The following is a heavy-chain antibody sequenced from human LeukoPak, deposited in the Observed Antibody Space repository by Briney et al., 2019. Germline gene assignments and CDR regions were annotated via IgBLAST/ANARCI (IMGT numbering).Heavy chain of an antibody. CDR3: ARDSPTILVAY. CDR1: GYTFTSYG. D-gene: IGHD3-3*01. Sequence: ASVKVSCKASGYTFTSYGISWVRQAPGQGLEWMGWISAYNGNTNYAQKLQGRVTMTTDTSTSTAYMELSSLRSEDTAVYSCARDSPTILVAYWGQGTLVTVSS. V-gene: IGHV1-18*01. J-gene: IGHJ4*02. CDR2: ISAYNGNT.